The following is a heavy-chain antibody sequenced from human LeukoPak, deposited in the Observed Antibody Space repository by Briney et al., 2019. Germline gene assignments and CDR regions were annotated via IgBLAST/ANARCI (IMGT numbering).Heavy chain of an antibody. J-gene: IGHJ4*02. V-gene: IGHV1-8*01. CDR3: ARGPKWTGSYYYFDY. Sequence: SVKLSCKTSGYTFPSYDINWVRQATGQWLQWMGWMNPNSGNTGYTQKFQGRVTITRNTTITTAYMELSSLRSEDTAVYYCARGPKWTGSYYYFDYWGQGTLVTVSS. CDR1: GYTFPSYD. CDR2: MNPNSGNT. D-gene: IGHD1-26*01.